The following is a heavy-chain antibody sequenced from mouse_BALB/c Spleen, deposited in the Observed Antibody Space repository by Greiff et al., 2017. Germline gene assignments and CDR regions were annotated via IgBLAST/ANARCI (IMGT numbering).Heavy chain of an antibody. V-gene: IGHV5-6-5*01. CDR3: ARGYGYFDY. CDR1: GFTFSSYA. Sequence: DVMLVESGGGLVKPGGSLKLSCAASGFTFSSYAMSWVRQTPEKRLEWVASISSGGSTYYPDSVKGRFTISRDNARNILYLQMSSLRSEDTAMYYCARGYGYFDYWGQGTTLTVSS. D-gene: IGHD1-1*02. J-gene: IGHJ2*01. CDR2: ISSGGST.